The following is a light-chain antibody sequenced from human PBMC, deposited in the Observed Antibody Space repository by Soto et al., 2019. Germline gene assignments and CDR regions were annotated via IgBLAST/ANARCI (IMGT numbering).Light chain of an antibody. CDR3: LLSYSDARAGL. J-gene: IGLJ2*01. CDR1: TGAVTSGHF. V-gene: IGLV7-46*01. Sequence: QAVVTQEPSLTVSPGGTVTLTCGSSTGAVTSGHFPFWFQQKPGQAPRTLIYDTSKKHSWTPARFSGALLGGKAALTLSGVQPEDEADYYCLLSYSDARAGLFGGGTKLTVL. CDR2: DTS.